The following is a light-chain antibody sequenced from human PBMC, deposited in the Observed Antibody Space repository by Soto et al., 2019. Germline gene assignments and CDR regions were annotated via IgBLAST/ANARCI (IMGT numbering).Light chain of an antibody. CDR3: QQYNSYSWT. Sequence: TQSPGTLSLSPGERATLSCRASQSVSSYLAWYQQKPGKAPKLLIYKASSLESGVPSRFSGSGSGTEFTLTISSLQPDDFATYYCQQYNSYSWTFGQGTKVDI. V-gene: IGKV1-5*03. CDR2: KAS. J-gene: IGKJ1*01. CDR1: QSVSSY.